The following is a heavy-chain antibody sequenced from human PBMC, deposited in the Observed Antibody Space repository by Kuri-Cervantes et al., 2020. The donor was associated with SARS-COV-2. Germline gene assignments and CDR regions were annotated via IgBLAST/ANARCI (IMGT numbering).Heavy chain of an antibody. V-gene: IGHV3-30-3*01. J-gene: IGHJ4*02. D-gene: IGHD3-3*01. CDR3: ARNGHERYYDFWSGYTPFVY. CDR2: ISYDGSNK. Sequence: GESLKISCAASGFTFSNAWMSWVRQAPGKGLEWVAVISYDGSNKYYADSVKGRFTISRDNSKNTLYLQMNSLRAEDTAVYYCARNGHERYYDFWSGYTPFVYWGQGTLVTVSS. CDR1: GFTFSNAW.